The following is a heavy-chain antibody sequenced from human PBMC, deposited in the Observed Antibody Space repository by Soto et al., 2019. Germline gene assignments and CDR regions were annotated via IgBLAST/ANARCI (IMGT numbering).Heavy chain of an antibody. CDR1: GGTFSSYA. CDR3: ARAPAPYDYDWGSYRYHFDY. Sequence: QVQLVQSGAEVKKPGSSVKVSCKASGGTFSSYAISWVRQAPGQGLEWMGGIIPIFGTANYAQKFQGRVTITADESTSTAYMELSSLRSEDTAVYYCARAPAPYDYDWGSYRYHFDYWGQGTLVTVSS. J-gene: IGHJ4*02. D-gene: IGHD3-16*02. V-gene: IGHV1-69*01. CDR2: IIPIFGTA.